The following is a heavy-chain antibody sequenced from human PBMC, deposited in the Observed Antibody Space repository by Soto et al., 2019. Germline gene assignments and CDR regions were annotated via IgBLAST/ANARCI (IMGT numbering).Heavy chain of an antibody. CDR3: ASSPYPDPDAFDI. Sequence: SVKVSCKASGYTFTSYGISWVRQAPGQGLEWMGGIIPIFGTTNYAQKFQGRVTITADESTSTAYMELSSLRSEDTAVYYCASSPYPDPDAFDIWGQGTMVTRLL. V-gene: IGHV1-69*13. CDR2: IIPIFGTT. J-gene: IGHJ3*02. CDR1: GYTFTSYG.